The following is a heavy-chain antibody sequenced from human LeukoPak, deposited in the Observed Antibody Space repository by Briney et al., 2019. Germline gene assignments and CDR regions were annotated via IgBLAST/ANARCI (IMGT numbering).Heavy chain of an antibody. D-gene: IGHD3-9*01. V-gene: IGHV1-2*06. CDR1: GYTFADYP. J-gene: IGHJ6*04. CDR3: ARAHPVRYFDWFTPLDV. CDR2: LDPNSGGT. Sequence: ASVKVSCKASGYTFADYPVHWVRQAPEQGLEWMGRLDPNSGGTHYPQKFQGRVTMTRDTSTSTVYMELSSLRSEDTAVYYCARAHPVRYFDWFTPLDVWGKGTTVTVSS.